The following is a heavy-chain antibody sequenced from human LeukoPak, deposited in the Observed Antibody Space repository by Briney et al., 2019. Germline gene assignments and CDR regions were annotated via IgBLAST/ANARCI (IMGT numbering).Heavy chain of an antibody. V-gene: IGHV4-34*01. D-gene: IGHD4-11*01. CDR3: ARVSVNATRLFDY. Sequence: SETLSLTCAVYGGSSSGYYWSWIRQPPGKGLEWIGEINHSGSTNYNPSLKSRVTISVDTSKNQFSLKLSSVTAADTAVYYCARVSVNATRLFDYWGQGTLVTVSS. CDR1: GGSSSGYY. CDR2: INHSGST. J-gene: IGHJ4*02.